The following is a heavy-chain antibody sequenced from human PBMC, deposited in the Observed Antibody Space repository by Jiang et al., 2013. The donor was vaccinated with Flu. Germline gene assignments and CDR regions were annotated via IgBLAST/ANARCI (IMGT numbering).Heavy chain of an antibody. CDR3: ARGRRDGYNYTLYNWFDP. J-gene: IGHJ5*02. CDR2: IYHSGNT. CDR1: GGSITSTNW. V-gene: IGHV4-4*02. D-gene: IGHD5-24*01. Sequence: LVKPSGTLSLTCAVSGGSITSTNWWSWVRQPPGKGLEWIGEIYHSGNTNYNSSLKSRVTISVDRSKNQLSLKLTSVTAADTAVYYCARGRRDGYNYTLYNWFDPWGQGTLVTVSS.